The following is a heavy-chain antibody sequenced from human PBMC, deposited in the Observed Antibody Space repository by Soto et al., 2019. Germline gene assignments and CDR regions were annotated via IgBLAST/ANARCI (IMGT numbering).Heavy chain of an antibody. D-gene: IGHD6-6*01. Sequence: QVQLVQSGAEVKKPGSSVKVSCKASGGTFSSYAISWVRQAPGQGLEWMGGIIPIFGTANYAQKFRGRVTITADESTSTAYMELSSLRSEDTAVYYCARGRPIAARPGGHFDYWGQGTLVTVSS. V-gene: IGHV1-69*01. CDR1: GGTFSSYA. CDR2: IIPIFGTA. CDR3: ARGRPIAARPGGHFDY. J-gene: IGHJ4*02.